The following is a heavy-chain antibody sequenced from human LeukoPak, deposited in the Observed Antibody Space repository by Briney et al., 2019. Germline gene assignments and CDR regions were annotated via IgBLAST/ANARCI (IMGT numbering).Heavy chain of an antibody. Sequence: PSETLSLTCAVYGGSFSGYYWSWIRQPPGKGLEWIGEINHSGSTNYNPSLKSRVTISVDTSKNQFSLKLSSVTAADTAVYYCARDGSIAARGYYYMDVWGKGTTVTVSS. CDR2: INHSGST. D-gene: IGHD6-6*01. CDR3: ARDGSIAARGYYYMDV. CDR1: GGSFSGYY. V-gene: IGHV4-34*01. J-gene: IGHJ6*03.